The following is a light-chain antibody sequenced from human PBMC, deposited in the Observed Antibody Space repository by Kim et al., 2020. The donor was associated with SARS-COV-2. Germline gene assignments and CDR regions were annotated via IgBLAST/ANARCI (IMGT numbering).Light chain of an antibody. Sequence: PGERAILPCRASQDVNSNLAWYQQKPGQAPRLLIYAASTRATGIPVRFSGSGSETEFTLTISSLQSEDSAVYYCQQYDKWPPAYTFGQGTKVDIK. J-gene: IGKJ2*01. CDR3: QQYDKWPPAYT. CDR2: AAS. V-gene: IGKV3-15*01. CDR1: QDVNSN.